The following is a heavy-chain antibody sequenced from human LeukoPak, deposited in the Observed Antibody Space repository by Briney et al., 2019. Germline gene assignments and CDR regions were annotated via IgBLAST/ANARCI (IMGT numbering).Heavy chain of an antibody. Sequence: GGSLRLSCAASGFTFSSYAMSWVRQAPGKGLEWVSAISGSGGSTYYADSVKGRFTISRDNSKNTLYLQMNSLRAEDTAVYYCANTRMSYYDFWSGALFDYWGQGTLVTVSS. V-gene: IGHV3-23*01. J-gene: IGHJ4*02. CDR3: ANTRMSYYDFWSGALFDY. D-gene: IGHD3-3*01. CDR1: GFTFSSYA. CDR2: ISGSGGST.